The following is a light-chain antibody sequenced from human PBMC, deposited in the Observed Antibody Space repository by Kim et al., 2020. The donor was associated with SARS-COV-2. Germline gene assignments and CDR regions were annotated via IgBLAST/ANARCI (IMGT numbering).Light chain of an antibody. J-gene: IGKJ1*01. CDR2: AAS. V-gene: IGKV1-8*01. Sequence: AIRMTQSPSSLSASTGDRVTITCRASQGISSYLAWYQQKPGKAPKLLIYAASNLQGGVPSRFSGSGSGTDFTLTISCLQSEDFATYYCQQYYSYPRTFGQGTKVDIK. CDR1: QGISSY. CDR3: QQYYSYPRT.